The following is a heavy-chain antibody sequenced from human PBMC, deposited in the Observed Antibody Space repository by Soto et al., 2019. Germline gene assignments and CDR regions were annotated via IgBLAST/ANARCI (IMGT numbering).Heavy chain of an antibody. D-gene: IGHD1-26*01. CDR1: GFTFSSYG. V-gene: IGHV3-33*01. J-gene: IGHJ5*02. Sequence: QVQLVESGGGVVQPGRSRRLSCAASGFTFSSYGMHWVRQAPGKGLEWVAVIWYDGSNKYYADSVKGRFTISRDNSKNTLYLQMNSLRAEDTAVYYCARDRIGWVGWFDPWGQGTLVTVSS. CDR2: IWYDGSNK. CDR3: ARDRIGWVGWFDP.